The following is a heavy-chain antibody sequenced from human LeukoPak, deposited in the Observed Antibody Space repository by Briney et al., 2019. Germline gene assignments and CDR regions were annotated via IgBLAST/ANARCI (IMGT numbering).Heavy chain of an antibody. CDR1: GYSISGGYY. D-gene: IGHD3-16*01. J-gene: IGHJ2*01. CDR2: IYHSGST. CDR3: ADTSEKTWYFDL. V-gene: IGHV4-38-2*02. Sequence: NPSETLSLTCTVSGYSISGGYYWGWIRQPPGKGLEWIGSIYHSGSTYYNPSLKSRVTISVDTSKNQFSLKLSSVTAADTAVYYCADTSEKTWYFDLWGRGTLVTVSS.